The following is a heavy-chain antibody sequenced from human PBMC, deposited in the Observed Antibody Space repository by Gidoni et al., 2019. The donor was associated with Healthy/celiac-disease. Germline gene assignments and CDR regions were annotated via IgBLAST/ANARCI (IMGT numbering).Heavy chain of an antibody. J-gene: IGHJ6*03. Sequence: EVQLVESGGGLVKPGGSLRLSCAASGFTFSSYSMNWVRQAPGKGLEWVASISSSSSYIYYADSVKGRFTISRDNAKNSLYLQMNSLRAEDTAVYYCASPGPFTVTTYYYYYMDVWGKGTTVTVSS. V-gene: IGHV3-21*01. CDR1: GFTFSSYS. CDR2: ISSSSSYI. CDR3: ASPGPFTVTTYYYYYMDV. D-gene: IGHD4-4*01.